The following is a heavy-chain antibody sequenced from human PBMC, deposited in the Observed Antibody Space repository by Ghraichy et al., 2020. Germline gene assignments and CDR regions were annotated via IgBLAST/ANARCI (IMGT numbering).Heavy chain of an antibody. Sequence: ASVKVSCKASGYTFTGYYMHWVRQAPGQGLEWMGWINPNSGGTNYAQKFQGWVTMTRDTSISTAYMELSRLRSDDTAVYYCVRTGREYAWGRPTPGYYFDYWGQGTLVTVSS. D-gene: IGHD1-14*01. CDR3: VRTGREYAWGRPTPGYYFDY. CDR1: GYTFTGYY. V-gene: IGHV1-2*04. CDR2: INPNSGGT. J-gene: IGHJ4*02.